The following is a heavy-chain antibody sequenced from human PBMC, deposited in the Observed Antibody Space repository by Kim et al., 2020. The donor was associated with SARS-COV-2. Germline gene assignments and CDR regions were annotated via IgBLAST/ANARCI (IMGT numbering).Heavy chain of an antibody. D-gene: IGHD6-19*01. CDR3: ARETSTAGSYYFDY. J-gene: IGHJ4*02. Sequence: VESGKGRSTISGDNAKCTLYLRMNSMGAEDTAVYYCARETSTAGSYYFDYWGRGTLVTVSS. V-gene: IGHV3-74*01.